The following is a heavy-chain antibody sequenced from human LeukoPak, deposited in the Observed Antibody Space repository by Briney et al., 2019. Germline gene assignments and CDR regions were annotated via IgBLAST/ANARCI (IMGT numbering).Heavy chain of an antibody. D-gene: IGHD5-18*01. CDR1: GASIRSHF. CDR3: AGLAKDLKRTAMVIGDDYYGIDV. Sequence: SETLSLTCIVSGASIRSHFWSWIRRPPGKALEWIGYMYDSGRTNYNPSRKSRVTISVDTSKNQFSLKLSSVTAADTAVYYCAGLAKDLKRTAMVIGDDYYGIDVWGQGTTVTVSS. V-gene: IGHV4-59*08. CDR2: MYDSGRT. J-gene: IGHJ6*02.